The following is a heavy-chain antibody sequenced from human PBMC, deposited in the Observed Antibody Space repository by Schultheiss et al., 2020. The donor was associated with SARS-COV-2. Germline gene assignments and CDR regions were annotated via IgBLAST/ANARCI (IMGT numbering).Heavy chain of an antibody. Sequence: SQTLSLTCTVSGGSISSYYWSWIRQPPGKGLEWIGSIYHSGSTYYNPSLKSRVTISVDTSKNQFSLKLSSVTAADTAVYYCASTMIVVAPFDYWGQGTLVTVSS. J-gene: IGHJ4*02. CDR2: IYHSGST. V-gene: IGHV4-59*08. D-gene: IGHD3-22*01. CDR1: GGSISSYY. CDR3: ASTMIVVAPFDY.